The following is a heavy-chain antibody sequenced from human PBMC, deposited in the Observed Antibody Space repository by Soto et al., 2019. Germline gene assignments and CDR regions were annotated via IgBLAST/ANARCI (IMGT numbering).Heavy chain of an antibody. J-gene: IGHJ4*02. CDR2: ISYDGSNK. CDR1: GFTFSSYG. Sequence: QVQLVESGGGVVQPGRSLRLSCAASGFTFSSYGMHWVRRAPGKGLEWVAVISYDGSNKYYADSVKGRFTISRDNSKNTLYLQMNSLIAEDTAVYYCAKDGQLPNRYAYYFDYWGQGTLVTVSS. CDR3: AKDGQLPNRYAYYFDY. V-gene: IGHV3-30*18. D-gene: IGHD2-2*01.